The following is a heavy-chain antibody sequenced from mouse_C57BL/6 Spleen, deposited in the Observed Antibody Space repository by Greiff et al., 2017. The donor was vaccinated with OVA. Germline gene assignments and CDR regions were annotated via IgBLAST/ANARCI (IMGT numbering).Heavy chain of an antibody. CDR3: ASPTDTAFDY. CDR2: ISSGGSYT. J-gene: IGHJ2*01. V-gene: IGHV5-6*01. D-gene: IGHD4-1*02. Sequence: EVMLVESGGDLVKPGGSLKLSCAASGFTFSSYGMSWVRQTPDKRLDWVATISSGGSYTYYPDSVKGRFTISRYNDNNTLYLQMSSLKSEDTAMYYCASPTDTAFDYWGQGTTLTVSS. CDR1: GFTFSSYG.